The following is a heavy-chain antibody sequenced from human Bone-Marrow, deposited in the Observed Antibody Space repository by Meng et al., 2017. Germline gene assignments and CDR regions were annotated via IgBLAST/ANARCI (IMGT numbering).Heavy chain of an antibody. D-gene: IGHD5-18*01. Sequence: SVKVSCKASGGTFSSYTISWVRQAPGQGLEWMGRIIPILGIANYAQKFQGRVTITADKSTSTAYMELSSLRSEDTAVYYCARDSIPYSYGENYFDYWGQGTLVTVSS. CDR2: IIPILGIA. CDR1: GGTFSSYT. V-gene: IGHV1-69*04. CDR3: ARDSIPYSYGENYFDY. J-gene: IGHJ4*02.